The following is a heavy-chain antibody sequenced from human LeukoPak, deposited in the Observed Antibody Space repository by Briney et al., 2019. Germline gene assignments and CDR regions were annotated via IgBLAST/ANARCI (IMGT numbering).Heavy chain of an antibody. CDR1: GVTFSNAW. V-gene: IGHV3-15*01. CDR2: IKSKTDGWTT. CDR3: TTQANYDYDYVWGSYLMDY. J-gene: IGHJ4*02. Sequence: GGSLRLSCAASGVTFSNAWMSWVRQAPGKGVEWGGGIKSKTDGWTTDYPAPVKGRFTISRHDSKNTLYLQMNSLKTEDTAVYYCTTQANYDYDYVWGSYLMDYWGQGTLVTVSS. D-gene: IGHD3-16*01.